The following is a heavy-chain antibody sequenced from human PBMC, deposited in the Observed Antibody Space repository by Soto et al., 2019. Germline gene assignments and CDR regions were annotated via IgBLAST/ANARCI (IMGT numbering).Heavy chain of an antibody. J-gene: IGHJ4*02. V-gene: IGHV3-30*18. CDR2: ISYDGSNK. CDR3: AKVSHDYGDAELAVFDY. CDR1: GFTFSSYG. D-gene: IGHD4-17*01. Sequence: PGGSLRLSCAASGFTFSSYGMHWVRQAPGKGLEWVAVISYDGSNKYYADSVKGRFTISRDNSKNTLYLQMNSLRAEDTAVYYCAKVSHDYGDAELAVFDYWGQGTLVTVSS.